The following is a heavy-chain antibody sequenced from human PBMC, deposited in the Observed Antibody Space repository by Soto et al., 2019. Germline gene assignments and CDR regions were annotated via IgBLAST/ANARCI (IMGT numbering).Heavy chain of an antibody. J-gene: IGHJ4*02. Sequence: QVQLVESVGGVVQPGRSLRLSRAASGFTFSSYAMHWVRQAPGKGLEWVAVISYDGSNKYYADSVKGRFTISKDNSNNPLYLQMNSLRAEDTAVYYCARDPMGRYYGSGSYYFDYWGQGTLVTVSS. CDR3: ARDPMGRYYGSGSYYFDY. CDR1: GFTFSSYA. D-gene: IGHD3-10*01. V-gene: IGHV3-30-3*01. CDR2: ISYDGSNK.